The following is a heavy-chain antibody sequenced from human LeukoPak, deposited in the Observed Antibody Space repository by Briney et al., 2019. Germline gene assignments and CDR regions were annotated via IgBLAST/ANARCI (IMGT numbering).Heavy chain of an antibody. D-gene: IGHD3-22*01. J-gene: IGHJ6*02. Sequence: SSETLSLTCTVSGGSISSYYWSWIRQPPGKGLEWIGYIYYSGSTNYNPSLKSRVTISVDTSKNQFSLKLSSVTAADTAVYYCARDDYYDSSGYLQPYYYYYGMDVWGQGTTVTVSS. CDR3: ARDDYYDSSGYLQPYYYYYGMDV. CDR2: IYYSGST. CDR1: GGSISSYY. V-gene: IGHV4-59*01.